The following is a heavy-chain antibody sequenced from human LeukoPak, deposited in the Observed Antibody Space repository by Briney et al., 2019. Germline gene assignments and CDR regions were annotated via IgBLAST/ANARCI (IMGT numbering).Heavy chain of an antibody. CDR3: ASSNSWYFYWFDS. D-gene: IGHD6-13*01. CDR1: GGTFSSYA. Sequence: SVKVPCKASGGTFSSYAISWVRQAPGQGLEWMGGIIPISGTANYAQKFQGRVTITADESTSTAYMELSSLRSEDTAVYYCASSNSWYFYWFDSWGQGTLVTVSS. V-gene: IGHV1-69*01. CDR2: IIPISGTA. J-gene: IGHJ5*01.